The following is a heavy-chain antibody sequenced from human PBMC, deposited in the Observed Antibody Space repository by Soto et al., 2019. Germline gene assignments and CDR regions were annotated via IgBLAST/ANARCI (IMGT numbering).Heavy chain of an antibody. J-gene: IGHJ6*02. Sequence: EVQLVQSGAEVKKPGESLKISCKGSGYSFTSYWIGWVRQMPGKGLEWMGIIYPGDSDTRYSPSFQGQVTISADKSISTAYLQWSSLKASDTAMYYCAGGGVRGVITRTRDYYGMDVWGQGTPVTVSS. CDR1: GYSFTSYW. CDR3: AGGGVRGVITRTRDYYGMDV. D-gene: IGHD3-10*01. CDR2: IYPGDSDT. V-gene: IGHV5-51*01.